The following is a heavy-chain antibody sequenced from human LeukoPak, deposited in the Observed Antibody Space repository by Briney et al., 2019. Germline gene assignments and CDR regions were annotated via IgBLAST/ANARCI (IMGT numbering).Heavy chain of an antibody. J-gene: IGHJ4*02. CDR1: GFTVSNNY. Sequence: GGSLRLSCAASGFTVSNNYMSWVRQAPGKGLEWVSVIYTGDTTYYTDSVKGRFTISRDNAKNTLYLQMNSLRGEDTAVYYCARDSGYIYGQGLPAGFDYWGQGTLVTVSS. D-gene: IGHD5-18*01. CDR3: ARDSGYIYGQGLPAGFDY. CDR2: IYTGDTT. V-gene: IGHV3-53*01.